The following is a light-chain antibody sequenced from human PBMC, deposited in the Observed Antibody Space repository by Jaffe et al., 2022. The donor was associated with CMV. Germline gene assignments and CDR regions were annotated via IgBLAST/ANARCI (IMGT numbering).Light chain of an antibody. J-gene: IGKJ4*01. Sequence: EIVLTQSPGTLSLSPGEIVTLSCRASQSVSSNYLAWYQQKPGQAPRLLIYGASSRASDIPERFSGSGSGTDFTLTISRLEPEDFAVYYCQQYGSSTLTFGGGTKVEIK. CDR1: QSVSSNY. CDR2: GAS. V-gene: IGKV3-20*01. CDR3: QQYGSSTLT.